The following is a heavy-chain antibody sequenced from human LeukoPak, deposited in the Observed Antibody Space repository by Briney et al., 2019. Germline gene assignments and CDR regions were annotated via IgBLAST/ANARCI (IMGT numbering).Heavy chain of an antibody. Sequence: ASVKVSCKASGYTFXGXYXXXXRXXXXXXXXXXXXXXXXSGGTNYAQKFQGRVTMTRDTSISTAYMELSRLRSDDTAVYYCAREGGGGYYYDSSGYPLDYWGQGTLVTVSS. CDR3: AREGGGGYYYDSSGYPLDY. V-gene: IGHV1-2*02. CDR2: XXXXSGGT. J-gene: IGHJ4*02. CDR1: GYTFXGXY. D-gene: IGHD3-22*01.